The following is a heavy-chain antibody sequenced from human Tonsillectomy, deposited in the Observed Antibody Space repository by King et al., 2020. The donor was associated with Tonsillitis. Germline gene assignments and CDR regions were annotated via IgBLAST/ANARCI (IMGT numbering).Heavy chain of an antibody. V-gene: IGHV2-70*04. CDR2: IDWDDDK. CDR3: AHSPYSGRYYYFES. Sequence: VTLKESGPALVKPSQTLRLTCTFSGFSLSTTGVRVSWIRQPPGKALEWLARIDWDDDKFYSTSLKTRLTISKDTSKNQVVLTMTNMDPVDTATYFCAHSPYSGRYYYFESWGQGTLVTVSS. D-gene: IGHD1-26*01. CDR1: GFSLSTTGVR. J-gene: IGHJ4*02.